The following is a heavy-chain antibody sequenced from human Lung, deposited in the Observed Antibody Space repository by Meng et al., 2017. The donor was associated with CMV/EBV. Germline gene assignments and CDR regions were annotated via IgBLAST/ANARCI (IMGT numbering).Heavy chain of an antibody. CDR3: ASEEGYGSGSYFGDY. CDR1: GFTFSHYG. CDR2: IWYDGSKK. D-gene: IGHD3-10*01. J-gene: IGHJ4*02. V-gene: IGHV3-33*01. Sequence: SGFTFSHYGMHWVRQAPGKGLEWVAMIWYDGSKKFYADSVKGRFTISRDNSKNTLYLQMNNLSVEDMAVYYCASEEGYGSGSYFGDYWSQGTLVTVSS.